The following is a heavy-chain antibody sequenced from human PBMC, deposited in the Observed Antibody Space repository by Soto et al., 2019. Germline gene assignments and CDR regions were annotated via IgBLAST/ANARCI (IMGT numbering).Heavy chain of an antibody. D-gene: IGHD3-10*01. CDR2: ISTGSSTI. CDR1: GLTVSGDF. CDR3: VIIPMGYRPYDPFDV. Sequence: PGGSLRLSCAASGLTVSGDFSVSTNFMTWVRQAPGKGLEWISYISTGSSTIYYADSVKGRFTISRDNAKASLYLQMNSLRAEDTAVYYCVIIPMGYRPYDPFDVWGQGTMVTVSS. V-gene: IGHV3-48*01. J-gene: IGHJ3*01.